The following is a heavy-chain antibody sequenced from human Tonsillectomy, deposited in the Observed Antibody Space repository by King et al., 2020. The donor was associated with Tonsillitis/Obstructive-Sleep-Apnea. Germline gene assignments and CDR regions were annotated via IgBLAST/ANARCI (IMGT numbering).Heavy chain of an antibody. CDR2: IFSNDEK. J-gene: IGHJ3*02. CDR1: GFSLSNARMG. V-gene: IGHV2-26*01. Sequence: TLTESGPVLVKPTETLTLTCTVSGFSLSNARMGVSWIRQPPGKALEWLAHIFSNDEKSYSTSLKSRLTISKDTSKSQVVLTMTNMDPVDTATYYCARIRLDYYDSSGYPTGAFDIWGQGTMVTVSS. CDR3: ARIRLDYYDSSGYPTGAFDI. D-gene: IGHD3-22*01.